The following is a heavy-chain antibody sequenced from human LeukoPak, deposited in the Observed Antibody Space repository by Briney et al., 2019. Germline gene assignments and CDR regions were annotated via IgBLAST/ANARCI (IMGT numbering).Heavy chain of an antibody. J-gene: IGHJ4*02. CDR3: AGDRDHSGFYYFDY. CDR1: GYTFSSYY. D-gene: IGHD3-10*01. CDR2: INPSGGST. V-gene: IGHV1-46*01. Sequence: GASVKVSCKASGYTFSSYYMHWVRQAPGQGLEWMGVINPSGGSTTYAQKFQGRLTMTRDTSTSTVYMELSSPRSEDTAVYYCAGDRDHSGFYYFDYWGQGTLVTVSS.